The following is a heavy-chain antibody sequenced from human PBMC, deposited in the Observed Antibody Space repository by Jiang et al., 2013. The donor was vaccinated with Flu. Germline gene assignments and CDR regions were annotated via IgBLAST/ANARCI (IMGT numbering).Heavy chain of an antibody. J-gene: IGHJ2*01. Sequence: KPTQTLTLTCTFSGFSLSTSGVGVGWIRQPPGKALEWLALIYWNDDKRYSPSLKSRLTITKDTSKNQVVLTMTNMDPVDAATYYCAHRRGYNRLSRFDLWGRGTLVTVSS. CDR1: GFSLSTSGVG. CDR2: IYWNDDK. CDR3: AHRRGYNRLSRFDL. V-gene: IGHV2-5*01. D-gene: IGHD5-18*01.